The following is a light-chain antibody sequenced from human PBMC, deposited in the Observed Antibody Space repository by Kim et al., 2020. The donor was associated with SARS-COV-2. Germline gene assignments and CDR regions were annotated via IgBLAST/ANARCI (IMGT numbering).Light chain of an antibody. CDR3: QQYDSFAT. CDR1: QSIEKW. Sequence: DIQMTQSPSTLSASVGDTVTITCRASQSIEKWLAWYQQKPGKAPNVLIYDASTLASGVPSRFSGSGFGADFTLTISSLQPGDFATYYCQQYDSFATFGQGTKVDIK. V-gene: IGKV1-5*01. J-gene: IGKJ1*01. CDR2: DAS.